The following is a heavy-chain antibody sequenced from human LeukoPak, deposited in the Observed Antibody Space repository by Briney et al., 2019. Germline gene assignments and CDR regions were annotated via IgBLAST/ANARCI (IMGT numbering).Heavy chain of an antibody. CDR2: IIPIFGTA. Sequence: SVKVSCKASGGTFSSYAISWVRQAPGQGLEWMGGIIPIFGTANYAQKFQGRVTITADESKSTAYMELSSLRSEDTAVYYCARGPAYSSGWYGDYYYYMDVWGKGTTVSVSS. CDR1: GGTFSSYA. D-gene: IGHD6-19*01. J-gene: IGHJ6*03. V-gene: IGHV1-69*13. CDR3: ARGPAYSSGWYGDYYYYMDV.